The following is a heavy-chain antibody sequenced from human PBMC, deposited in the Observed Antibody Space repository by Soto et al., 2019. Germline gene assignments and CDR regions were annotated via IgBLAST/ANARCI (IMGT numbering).Heavy chain of an antibody. J-gene: IGHJ4*02. CDR1: GFTFSSYG. Sequence: GGSLRLSCAASGFTFSSYGMHWVRQAPGKGLEWVAVISYDGSNKYYADSVKGRFTISRDNSKNTLYLQMNSLRAEDTAVYYCAKGYVSSSIIYWGQGTVVTAPQ. CDR3: AKGYVSSSIIY. CDR2: ISYDGSNK. V-gene: IGHV3-30*18. D-gene: IGHD6-6*01.